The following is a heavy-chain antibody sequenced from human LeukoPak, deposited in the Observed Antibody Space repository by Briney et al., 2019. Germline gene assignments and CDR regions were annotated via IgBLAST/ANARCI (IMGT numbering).Heavy chain of an antibody. J-gene: IGHJ5*02. Sequence: SETLSLTCSVSGGSIASSSYYWGWIRQPPGKGLEWIGSVFRTGTTYYSASLKSRVSISVDTSKNDFALKLASVTAADTAMYFCARVERYNGDYGWFDPWGQGTLVSVSS. V-gene: IGHV4-39*02. CDR1: GGSIASSSYY. CDR3: ARVERYNGDYGWFDP. CDR2: VFRTGTT. D-gene: IGHD4-17*01.